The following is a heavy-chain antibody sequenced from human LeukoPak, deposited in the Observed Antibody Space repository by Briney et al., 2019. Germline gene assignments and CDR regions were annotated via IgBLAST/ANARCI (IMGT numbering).Heavy chain of an antibody. Sequence: SETLSLTCTVSGGSISSGSYYWSWIRQPAGKGLEWIGRIYTSGSTNYNPSLKSRVTISVDTSKNQFSLKLSSVTAADTAVYYCARGVVVVPAARGAFDIWGQGTMVTVPS. D-gene: IGHD2-2*01. V-gene: IGHV4-61*02. CDR3: ARGVVVVPAARGAFDI. J-gene: IGHJ3*02. CDR1: GGSISSGSYY. CDR2: IYTSGST.